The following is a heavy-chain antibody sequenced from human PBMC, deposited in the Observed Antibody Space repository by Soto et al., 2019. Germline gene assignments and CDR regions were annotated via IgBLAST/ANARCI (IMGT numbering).Heavy chain of an antibody. Sequence: ASVKVSCKASGYTFTSYDINWVRQATGQGLEWMGWMNPNSGNTGYAQKFQGRVTSTRDTSITTAYMALRGLRSDDTAVYYCGLEPTGTAGFDYWGQGTLVTVSS. CDR2: MNPNSGNT. V-gene: IGHV1-8*01. D-gene: IGHD2-21*02. J-gene: IGHJ4*02. CDR1: GYTFTSYD. CDR3: GLEPTGTAGFDY.